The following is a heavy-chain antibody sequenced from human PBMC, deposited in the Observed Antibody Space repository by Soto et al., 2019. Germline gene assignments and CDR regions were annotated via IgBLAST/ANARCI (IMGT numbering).Heavy chain of an antibody. Sequence: QVQLQQWGAGLLKPSQTLSLTCTVSGGSISSGGYYWSWIRQHPGKGLEWIGYIYYSGSTYYNPSLKSRVTISVDTSKNQFSLKLSSVTAADTAVYYCAGSNYYYDSSSYYFDYWGQGTLVTVSS. V-gene: IGHV4-31*03. CDR2: IYYSGST. J-gene: IGHJ4*02. D-gene: IGHD3-22*01. CDR1: GGSISSGGYY. CDR3: AGSNYYYDSSSYYFDY.